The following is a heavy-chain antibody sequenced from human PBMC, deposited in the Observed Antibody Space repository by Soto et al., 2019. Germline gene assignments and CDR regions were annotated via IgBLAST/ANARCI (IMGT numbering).Heavy chain of an antibody. Sequence: GGSLRLSCAVSGFTFKESAMNWVRQAPGKGLEWVASISDTGASTWYAESVRGRLSISRDNSKNALYLQMNSLRGEDTAVYYCAKGRGSGWAWSFDNWGQGTLVTVSS. CDR2: ISDTGAST. V-gene: IGHV3-23*01. J-gene: IGHJ4*02. D-gene: IGHD6-19*01. CDR1: GFTFKESA. CDR3: AKGRGSGWAWSFDN.